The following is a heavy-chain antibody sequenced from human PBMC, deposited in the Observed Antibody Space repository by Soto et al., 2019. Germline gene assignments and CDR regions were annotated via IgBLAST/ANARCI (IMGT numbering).Heavy chain of an antibody. J-gene: IGHJ4*02. V-gene: IGHV1-8*01. CDR2: MNPNSGNT. CDR3: ARTSRVVAELYYFDY. CDR1: GYRNTSYD. D-gene: IGHD2-15*01. Sequence: APLKRYCKASGYRNTSYDVNWVRQAKGQGLEWMGWMNPNSGNTGYAQKFQGRVTMTRNTSISTAYMELSSLRSEDTAVYYCARTSRVVAELYYFDYWGQGPLVTVS.